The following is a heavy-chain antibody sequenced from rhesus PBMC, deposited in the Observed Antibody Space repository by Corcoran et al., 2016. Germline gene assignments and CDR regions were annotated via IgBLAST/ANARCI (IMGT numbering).Heavy chain of an antibody. J-gene: IGHJ4*01. CDR3: ASGSSFVY. CDR2: IDPSESDN. CDR1: GYSFTSYW. Sequence: EVQLVQSGAEVKRPGESLQISCKTSGYSFTSYWISWVRQMPGKGLEWRGAIDPSESDNKYSPSFQGQGTNSADKSISTAYLQWSSLKASDSATYYCASGSSFVYWGQGVLVTVSS. V-gene: IGHV5-2*01. D-gene: IGHD6-43*01.